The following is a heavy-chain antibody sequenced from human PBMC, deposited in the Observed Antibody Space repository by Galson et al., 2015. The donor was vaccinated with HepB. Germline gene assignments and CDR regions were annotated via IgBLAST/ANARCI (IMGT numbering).Heavy chain of an antibody. V-gene: IGHV3-48*03. D-gene: IGHD1-26*01. J-gene: IGHJ3*02. CDR1: GFTFSNYE. Sequence: SLRLSCAASGFTFSNYEMNWVRQAPGKGLEWVSYISSSSTIIYYADAVKGRFTISRDNAKNSLFLQMNSLRAGDTADYYCARGGGISYPMNAFDIWGQGTVVTVSS. CDR3: ARGGGISYPMNAFDI. CDR2: ISSSSTII.